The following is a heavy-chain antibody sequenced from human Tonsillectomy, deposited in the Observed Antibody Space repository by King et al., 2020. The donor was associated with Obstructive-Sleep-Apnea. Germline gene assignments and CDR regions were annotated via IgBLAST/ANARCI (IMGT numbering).Heavy chain of an antibody. J-gene: IGHJ4*02. CDR2: INSSSSFI. Sequence: VQLVESGGGLVKPGGSLRLSCAASGFIFSTYSMNWVRQAPGKGLEWVSSINSSSSFIYYADSVKGRFTISRDNAKNSLYLQMNSLTAEDTAVYYCARDFGSYGAQFDYWRQGPLVRVST. D-gene: IGHD4-17*01. V-gene: IGHV3-21*01. CDR3: ARDFGSYGAQFDY. CDR1: GFIFSTYS.